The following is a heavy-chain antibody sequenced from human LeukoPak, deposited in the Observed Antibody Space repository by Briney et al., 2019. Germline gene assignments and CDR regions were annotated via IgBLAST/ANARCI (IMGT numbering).Heavy chain of an antibody. CDR2: IYTSGST. CDR1: GGSISSGSYY. Sequence: PSETLSLTCTVSGGSISSGSYYWSWIRQPAGKGLEWIGRIYTSGSTNYNSSLKSRVTISVDTSKNQFSLKLSSVSAADTAVYYCARDGTAAGTFDYWGQGTLVTVSS. CDR3: ARDGTAAGTFDY. D-gene: IGHD6-13*01. J-gene: IGHJ4*02. V-gene: IGHV4-61*02.